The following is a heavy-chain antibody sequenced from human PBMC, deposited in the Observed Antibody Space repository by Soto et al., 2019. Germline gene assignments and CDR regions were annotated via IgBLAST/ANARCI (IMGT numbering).Heavy chain of an antibody. Sequence: QVQLVQSGAEVKKPGASVKVSCKASGYTFTGYYMHWVRQAPGQGLAWMGWINPNSGGTNYARKFQGWVTMTRDTSISTAYTELSRLRLDDTAVYYCARGGGRCGVWFDPWGQGTLVTVYS. V-gene: IGHV1-2*04. CDR2: INPNSGGT. D-gene: IGHD3-10*01. J-gene: IGHJ5*02. CDR1: GYTFTGYY. CDR3: ARGGGRCGVWFDP.